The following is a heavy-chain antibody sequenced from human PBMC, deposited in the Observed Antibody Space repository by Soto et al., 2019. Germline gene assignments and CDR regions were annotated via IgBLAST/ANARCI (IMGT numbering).Heavy chain of an antibody. CDR2: IYYSGST. CDR3: ARDRGFWSGYYTRTYGMDV. J-gene: IGHJ6*02. CDR1: GGSISSGGYY. V-gene: IGHV4-31*03. D-gene: IGHD3-3*01. Sequence: SETLSLTCTVSGGSISSGGYYWSWIRQHPGKGLEWIGYIYYSGSTYYNPSLKSRVTISVDTSKNQFSLKLNSVTAADTAVYYCARDRGFWSGYYTRTYGMDVWGQGTTVTVSS.